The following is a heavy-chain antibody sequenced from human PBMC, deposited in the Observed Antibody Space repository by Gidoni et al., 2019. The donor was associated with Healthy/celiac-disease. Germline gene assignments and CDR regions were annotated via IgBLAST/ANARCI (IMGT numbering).Heavy chain of an antibody. CDR2: IYSGGST. Sequence: EVQLVESGGGLVQPGGSLRLSCAASGFTVSSNYVSWVRQAPGKGLEWVSVIYSGGSTYYADSVKGRFTISRDNSKNTLYLQMNSLRAEDTAVYYCARDGTIFGEDSKWYYGMDVWGQGTTVTVSS. CDR1: GFTVSSNY. J-gene: IGHJ6*02. D-gene: IGHD3-3*01. V-gene: IGHV3-66*01. CDR3: ARDGTIFGEDSKWYYGMDV.